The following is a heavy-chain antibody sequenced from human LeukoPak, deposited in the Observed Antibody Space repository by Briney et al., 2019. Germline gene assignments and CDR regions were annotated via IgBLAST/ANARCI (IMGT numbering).Heavy chain of an antibody. J-gene: IGHJ6*03. Sequence: PGGSLRLSCAASGFTFSNYAMSWVRQAPGKGLEWVANIKQDGSEKYYVDSVKGRFTISRDNAKNSLYLQMNSLRAEDTAVYYCARDAVLMVYAGVPDRYMDVWGKGTTVTVSS. CDR1: GFTFSNYA. D-gene: IGHD2-8*01. V-gene: IGHV3-7*01. CDR3: ARDAVLMVYAGVPDRYMDV. CDR2: IKQDGSEK.